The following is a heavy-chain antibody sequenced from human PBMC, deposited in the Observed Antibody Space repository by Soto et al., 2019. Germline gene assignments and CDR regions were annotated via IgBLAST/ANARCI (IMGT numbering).Heavy chain of an antibody. Sequence: PGGSQRHSYTASGFIFSSYTMHWIRQAPGKGLEWVAVISYDGSNKYYADSVKGRFTISRDNSKNTLYLQMNSLRAEDTAVYYCARNLENSASAWGQGTLVTVFS. V-gene: IGHV3-30-3*01. J-gene: IGHJ5*02. D-gene: IGHD1-26*01. CDR1: GFIFSSYT. CDR2: ISYDGSNK. CDR3: ARNLENSASA.